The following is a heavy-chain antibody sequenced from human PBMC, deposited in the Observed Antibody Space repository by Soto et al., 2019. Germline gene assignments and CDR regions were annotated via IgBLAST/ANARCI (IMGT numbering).Heavy chain of an antibody. Sequence: PGGSLRLSCAASGFTFSNFAMSWVRQAPGKGLEWISAISGSGGNTYYADSVKGRFIISRDNSLNTLYLQMSSLRAEDTAVYYCARNTPPNGLSIWYYIYGMDVWDQGTTVTVSS. V-gene: IGHV3-23*01. CDR2: ISGSGGNT. D-gene: IGHD2-15*01. J-gene: IGHJ6*02. CDR3: ARNTPPNGLSIWYYIYGMDV. CDR1: GFTFSNFA.